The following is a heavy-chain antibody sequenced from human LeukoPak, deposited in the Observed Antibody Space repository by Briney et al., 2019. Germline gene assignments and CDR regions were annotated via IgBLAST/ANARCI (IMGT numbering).Heavy chain of an antibody. CDR2: INHSGST. J-gene: IGHJ4*02. D-gene: IGHD4-23*01. CDR1: GGSFSGYY. V-gene: IGHV4-34*01. CDR3: ARVGNHLDY. Sequence: PSGTLSLTCAVYGGSFSGYYWSWIRQPPGKGLEWIGEINHSGSTNYNPSLKSRVTISVDTSKNQFSLKLSSVTAADTAVYYCARVGNHLDYWGQGTLVTVSS.